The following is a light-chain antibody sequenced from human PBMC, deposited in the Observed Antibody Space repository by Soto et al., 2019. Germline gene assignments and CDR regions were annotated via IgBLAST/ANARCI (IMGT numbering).Light chain of an antibody. V-gene: IGLV1-44*01. CDR3: APGEDSLNGPV. CDR1: SSNIGTSS. CDR2: TTN. J-gene: IGLJ1*01. Sequence: QSVLTQPHSASGTPGQRVTISCSGSSSNIGTSSVHWFQQLPGTAPKLLISTTNQRPSGVPERFSGSKSGTSASLAISGLQCEEEADYYWAPGEDSLNGPVSETGTRVTVL.